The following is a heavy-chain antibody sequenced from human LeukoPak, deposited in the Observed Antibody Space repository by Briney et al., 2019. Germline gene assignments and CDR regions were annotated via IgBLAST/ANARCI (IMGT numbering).Heavy chain of an antibody. J-gene: IGHJ6*03. CDR3: AQWGNNMDV. D-gene: IGHD3-16*01. Sequence: SETLSLTCTVYGGSFSAYYWHWFRQPPGKGLEWIGEINYSGSTKYNPSLKSRVTISIDTSKNQCSLKLSSVTAADTAVYYCAQWGNNMDVWGKGTTVTVSS. V-gene: IGHV4-34*01. CDR2: INYSGST. CDR1: GGSFSAYY.